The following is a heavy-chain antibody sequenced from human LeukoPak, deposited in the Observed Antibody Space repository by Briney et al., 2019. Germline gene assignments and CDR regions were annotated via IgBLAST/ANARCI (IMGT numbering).Heavy chain of an antibody. D-gene: IGHD3-16*02. CDR3: ARDPFGGVVARTPLDY. J-gene: IGHJ4*02. Sequence: ASVTVSFKASGYTFTNYGISWVRQAPGRGQEWMGWISTYNGNTNYPQKFQGRVTMTTDTSTSTAYMYLKSLRSDDTAVYYCARDPFGGVVARTPLDYWGQGTLVTVSS. V-gene: IGHV1-18*01. CDR1: GYTFTNYG. CDR2: ISTYNGNT.